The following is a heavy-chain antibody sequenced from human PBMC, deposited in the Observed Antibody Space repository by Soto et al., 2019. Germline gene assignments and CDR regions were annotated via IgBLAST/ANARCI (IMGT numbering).Heavy chain of an antibody. D-gene: IGHD1-7*01. J-gene: IGHJ4*02. Sequence: SETLSLTCTVSGGSISSSSYYWGWIRQPPGKGLEWIGSIYYSGSTYYNPSLKSRVTISVDTSKNQFSLKLSSVTAADTAVYYCAKLELRSPFLFDWGQGTLVTGSS. CDR3: AKLELRSPFLFD. V-gene: IGHV4-39*01. CDR2: IYYSGST. CDR1: GGSISSSSYY.